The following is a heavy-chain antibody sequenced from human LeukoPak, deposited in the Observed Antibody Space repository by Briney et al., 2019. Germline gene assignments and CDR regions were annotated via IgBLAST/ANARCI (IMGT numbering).Heavy chain of an antibody. D-gene: IGHD2-15*01. CDR1: GYTFTSYG. Sequence: ASVKVSCKASGYTFTSYGISWVRQAPGQGLEWMGWISAYNGKTNNAQRLQGRVTMTTDTSTTTAYMELRSLRSDDTAVYYCARTTNQYCSGGNCFSFYFDYWGQGTLVTVSS. CDR2: ISAYNGKT. CDR3: ARTTNQYCSGGNCFSFYFDY. V-gene: IGHV1-18*01. J-gene: IGHJ4*02.